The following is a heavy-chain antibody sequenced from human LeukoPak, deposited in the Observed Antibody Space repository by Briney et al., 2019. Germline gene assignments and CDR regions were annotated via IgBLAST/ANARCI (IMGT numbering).Heavy chain of an antibody. V-gene: IGHV3-7*01. J-gene: IGHJ5*02. Sequence: HPGGSLRLSCAASGFTFSSYWMSWVRQAPGKGPEWVANIKQDGSEKYYVDSVKGRFTISRDNAKNSLYLQMNSLRAEDTAVYYCARDNSVRDEAWWFNPWGQGTLVTVSS. CDR3: ARDNSVRDEAWWFNP. D-gene: IGHD5-24*01. CDR1: GFTFSSYW. CDR2: IKQDGSEK.